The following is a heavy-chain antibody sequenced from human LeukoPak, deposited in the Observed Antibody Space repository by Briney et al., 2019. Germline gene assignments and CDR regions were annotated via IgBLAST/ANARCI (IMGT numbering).Heavy chain of an antibody. D-gene: IGHD4-23*01. CDR1: GFTFYDYA. CDR3: AKDHGGNYWFFDL. J-gene: IGHJ2*01. Sequence: GGSLRLSCAASGFTFYDYAMHWVRQGPGKGLEWVSGIGGNSGNIGYADSVKGRFTISRDNAKNSLYLQMNSLRAEDTALYYCAKDHGGNYWFFDLWGRGTLVTVSS. CDR2: IGGNSGNI. V-gene: IGHV3-9*01.